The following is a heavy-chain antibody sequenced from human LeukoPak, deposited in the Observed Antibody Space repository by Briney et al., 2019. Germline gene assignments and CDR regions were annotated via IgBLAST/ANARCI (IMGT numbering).Heavy chain of an antibody. Sequence: PGGSLRLSCAASGFTFSSYGMHWVRQAPGKGLEWVAVISYDGSNKYYADSVKGRFTISRDNSKNTLYLQMNSLRAEDTAVYYCAKSTGSGSYLRPIGAFDIWGQGTMVTVSS. D-gene: IGHD3-10*01. J-gene: IGHJ3*02. CDR2: ISYDGSNK. CDR3: AKSTGSGSYLRPIGAFDI. CDR1: GFTFSSYG. V-gene: IGHV3-30*18.